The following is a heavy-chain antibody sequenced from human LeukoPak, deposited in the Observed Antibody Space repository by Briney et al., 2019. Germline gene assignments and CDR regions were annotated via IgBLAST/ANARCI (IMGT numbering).Heavy chain of an antibody. J-gene: IGHJ4*02. D-gene: IGHD2-2*01. Sequence: ASVKVSCKASGYTLTSYAMHWVRQAPGQRLEWMGWINAGNGNTKYSQKFQGRVTITRDTSASTAYMELSSLRSEDTAVYYCAREEGDIVVVPAAIDCWGQGTMVTVSS. CDR3: AREEGDIVVVPAAIDC. CDR2: INAGNGNT. V-gene: IGHV1-3*01. CDR1: GYTLTSYA.